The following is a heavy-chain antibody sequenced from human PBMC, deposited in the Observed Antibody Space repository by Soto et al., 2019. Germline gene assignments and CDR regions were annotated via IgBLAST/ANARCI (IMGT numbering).Heavy chain of an antibody. J-gene: IGHJ6*02. CDR1: GDTFSRYS. D-gene: IGHD2-2*01. Sequence: QVQLVQSVAEVKKPGSSVKVSCKASGDTFSRYSITWVRQAPGHGLEWIGRIIPIFGIPTYAQKFQGRVTFTADESPSTAYMELSSLRSDDTAVYYCAREDRDRETGLVPAAIDGMDVWGQGTTVTVSS. V-gene: IGHV1-69*08. CDR3: AREDRDRETGLVPAAIDGMDV. CDR2: IIPIFGIP.